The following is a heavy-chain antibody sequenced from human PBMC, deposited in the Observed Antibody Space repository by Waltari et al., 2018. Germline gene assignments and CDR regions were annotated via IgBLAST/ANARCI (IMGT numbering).Heavy chain of an antibody. CDR2: INPNGGAT. CDR3: ARERHRLMEEGYLMALDP. D-gene: IGHD2-21*01. CDR1: RDAITEHY. V-gene: IGHV1-2*02. J-gene: IGHJ5*02. Sequence: LVQSGSEVIQPGASVKVSCKVSRDAITEHYQHWVRQAPGQGLGWMGWINPNGGATNYARNFRGRITVTWDTSATTSSMGLSGLRSDDTAVYYCARERHRLMEEGYLMALDPWGQGTLVTVSS.